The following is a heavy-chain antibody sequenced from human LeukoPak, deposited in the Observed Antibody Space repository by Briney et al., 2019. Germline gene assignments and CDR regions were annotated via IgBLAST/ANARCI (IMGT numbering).Heavy chain of an antibody. J-gene: IGHJ5*02. Sequence: PGGSLRLSCAASGFTFSSYGMSWVRQAPGKGLEWVSSISGSGGSTYYADSVKGRFTISRDNSKNTLYLQMNSLRAEDTAVYYCAKDWYCSSTSCPNWFDPWGQGTLVTVYS. CDR2: ISGSGGST. CDR3: AKDWYCSSTSCPNWFDP. D-gene: IGHD2-2*01. CDR1: GFTFSSYG. V-gene: IGHV3-23*01.